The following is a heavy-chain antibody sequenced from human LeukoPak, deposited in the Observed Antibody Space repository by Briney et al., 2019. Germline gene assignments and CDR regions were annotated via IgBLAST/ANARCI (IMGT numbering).Heavy chain of an antibody. V-gene: IGHV3-23*01. CDR2: ISGSGGST. D-gene: IGHD6-13*01. CDR3: AKLQGYSSSWYEYY. Sequence: GGSLRLSCAASGFTFSSYAMSWVRQAPGKGLEWVSAISGSGGSTYYADSVKGRFTISRDNSKNTLYLQMNSPRAEDTAVYYCAKLQGYSSSWYEYYWGQGTLVTVSS. CDR1: GFTFSSYA. J-gene: IGHJ4*02.